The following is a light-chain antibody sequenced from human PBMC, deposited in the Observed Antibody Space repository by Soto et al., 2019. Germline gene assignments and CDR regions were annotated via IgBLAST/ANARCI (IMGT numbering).Light chain of an antibody. CDR3: TSNAGSNNHV. J-gene: IGLJ1*01. CDR2: AVS. Sequence: QSVLTQPPSASGSPGQSVTISCTGPSSDVGGYNYVSWYQHHPGKAPKLIIYAVSKLTSWVPDRYSGSKSGNTGSLNVSALKSEDEAEYYCTSNAGSNNHVFGAWNQLTFL. CDR1: SSDVGGYNY. V-gene: IGLV2-8*01.